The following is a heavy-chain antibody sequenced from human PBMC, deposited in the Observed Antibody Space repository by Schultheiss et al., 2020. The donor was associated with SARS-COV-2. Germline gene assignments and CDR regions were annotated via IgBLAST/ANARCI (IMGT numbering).Heavy chain of an antibody. J-gene: IGHJ4*02. CDR1: GYTFTSYG. Sequence: ASVKVSCKASGYTFTSYGISWVRQAPGQGLEWMGWISAYNGNTNYAQKLQGRVTMTTDTSTSTAYMELSSLRSEDTAVYYCARDSRRFLEWLLYNPPFDYWGQGTLVTVSS. D-gene: IGHD3-3*01. V-gene: IGHV1-18*01. CDR3: ARDSRRFLEWLLYNPPFDY. CDR2: ISAYNGNT.